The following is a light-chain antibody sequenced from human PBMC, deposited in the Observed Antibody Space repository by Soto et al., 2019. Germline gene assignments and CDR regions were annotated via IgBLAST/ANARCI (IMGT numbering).Light chain of an antibody. CDR3: CSYAGSYTSYV. CDR2: SVT. V-gene: IGLV2-11*01. J-gene: IGLJ1*01. Sequence: QSALTQPRSVSGSPGQSVTISCSGTINDVGGYNSVSWFQHHPGSAPKLMVHSVTQRPSGVPDRFSGSKSGNTASLTISGLQAEDEADYDCCSYAGSYTSYVFGTGTKLTVL. CDR1: INDVGGYNS.